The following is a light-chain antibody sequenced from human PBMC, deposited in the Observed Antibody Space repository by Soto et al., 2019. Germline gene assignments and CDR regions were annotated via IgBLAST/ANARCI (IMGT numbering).Light chain of an antibody. Sequence: EVVLTQSPATLSVSPGERATLSCRASQTVSRSLAWYQQKPGQAPRLLIYGASMRATGAPDRFSGSGSGTDFTLTISSLQSEDFAVYYCQQYIDWPPYTFGQGTKVEIK. CDR2: GAS. J-gene: IGKJ2*01. CDR1: QTVSRS. V-gene: IGKV3-15*01. CDR3: QQYIDWPPYT.